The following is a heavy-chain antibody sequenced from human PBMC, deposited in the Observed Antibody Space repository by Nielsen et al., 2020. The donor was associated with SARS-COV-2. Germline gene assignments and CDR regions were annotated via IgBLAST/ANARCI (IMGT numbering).Heavy chain of an antibody. Sequence: GGSLRLSCAASGFPISRYDMYWVRQVPGKGLEWVSTIASAGDTFYTDSAKGRFSVSRENAKNSLDLQMNSPRAGDTAVYYCARAEGSGIDYWGQGTLVTVSS. V-gene: IGHV3-13*04. J-gene: IGHJ4*02. CDR3: ARAEGSGIDY. CDR1: GFPISRYD. CDR2: IASAGDT. D-gene: IGHD3-10*01.